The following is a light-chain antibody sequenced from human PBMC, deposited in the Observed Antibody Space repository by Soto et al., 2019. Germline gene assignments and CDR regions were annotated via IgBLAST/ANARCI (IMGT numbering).Light chain of an antibody. CDR1: QSVSTN. CDR2: GTS. Sequence: ETVMTQSPATLSVSPGERANLSCRASQSVSTNLAWYQQKPGQAPRLLIYGTSTRATGIPARFSGSGSGTEFTLTISILQSEDFSVYYCQQYNNWPLTFGGGTRVEIK. V-gene: IGKV3-15*01. J-gene: IGKJ4*01. CDR3: QQYNNWPLT.